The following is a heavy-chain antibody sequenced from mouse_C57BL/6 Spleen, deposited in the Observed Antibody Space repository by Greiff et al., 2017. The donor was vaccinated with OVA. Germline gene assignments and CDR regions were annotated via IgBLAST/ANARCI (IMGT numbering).Heavy chain of an antibody. CDR2: ISSGGSYT. CDR1: GFTFSSYG. D-gene: IGHD2-5*01. V-gene: IGHV5-6*01. Sequence: DVLLVESGGDLVKPGGSLKLSCAASGFTFSSYGMSWVRQTPDKRLEWVATISSGGSYTYYPDSVKGRFTISRDNAKNTLYLQRSSLKSEDTAMYYSARQYSNYVDYAMDYWGQGTSVTVSS. CDR3: ARQYSNYVDYAMDY. J-gene: IGHJ4*01.